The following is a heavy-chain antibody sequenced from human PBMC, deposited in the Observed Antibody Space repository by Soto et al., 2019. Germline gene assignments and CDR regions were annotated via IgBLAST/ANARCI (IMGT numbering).Heavy chain of an antibody. Sequence: SLRLSCAASGFTFSSYGMHWVRQAPGKGLEWVAVISYDGSNKYYADSVKGRFTISRDNSKNTLYLQMNSLRAEDTAVYYCAKVGIGLTHYYGMDVWGQGTTVTVSS. V-gene: IGHV3-30*18. J-gene: IGHJ6*02. CDR1: GFTFSSYG. CDR3: AKVGIGLTHYYGMDV. D-gene: IGHD1-1*01. CDR2: ISYDGSNK.